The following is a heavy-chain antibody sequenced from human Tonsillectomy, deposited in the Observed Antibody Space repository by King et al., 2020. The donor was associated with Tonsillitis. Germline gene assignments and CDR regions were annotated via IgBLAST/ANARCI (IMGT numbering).Heavy chain of an antibody. CDR3: ARGVPDIAVSRPPDWFDP. CDR1: GGTFTSYA. V-gene: IGHV1-69*01. J-gene: IGHJ5*02. CDR2: IIPIFDST. Sequence: VQLVQSGAEVKKPGSSVTVSCTASGGTFTSYAITWVRQAPGQGLEWMGGIIPIFDSTNYAQKFRGRVTITADDSTSTVYLDLSSLTSEDTAVYYCARGVPDIAVSRPPDWFDPWGQGTLVTVSS. D-gene: IGHD2-15*01.